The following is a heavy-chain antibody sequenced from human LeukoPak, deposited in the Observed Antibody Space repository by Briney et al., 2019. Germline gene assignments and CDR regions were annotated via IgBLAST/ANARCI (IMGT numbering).Heavy chain of an antibody. V-gene: IGHV3-21*01. CDR1: GFTFSDYS. J-gene: IGHJ6*03. D-gene: IGHD2-2*01. Sequence: GGSLRLSCGASGFTFSDYSMNWVRQAPGKGLAWVASISSAGGYTYYADSVKGRFTISRDNAQNSLFLQMNSLRAEDTAVYFCATSGGFVLPNAITGNWYMDVWGRGTSVTVSS. CDR3: ATSGGFVLPNAITGNWYMDV. CDR2: ISSAGGYT.